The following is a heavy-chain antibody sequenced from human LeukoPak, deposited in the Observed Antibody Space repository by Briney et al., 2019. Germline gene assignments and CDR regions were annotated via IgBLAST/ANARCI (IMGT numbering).Heavy chain of an antibody. V-gene: IGHV1-46*01. J-gene: IGHJ4*02. CDR1: GYTFTSYY. D-gene: IGHD4-17*01. Sequence: ASVKVSCKASGYTFTSYYMHWVRQAPGQGLEWMSIINPSGGTTCYAENFKGRVTITRDTSTSPVYLELNSLRIEDPAGDYWAMTLVDDYGDSNFDYWGQGTLVTVSS. CDR2: INPSGGTT. CDR3: AMTLVDDYGDSNFDY.